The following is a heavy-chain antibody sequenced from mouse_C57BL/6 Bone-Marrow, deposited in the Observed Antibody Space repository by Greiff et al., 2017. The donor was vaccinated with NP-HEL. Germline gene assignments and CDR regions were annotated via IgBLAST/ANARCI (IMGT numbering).Heavy chain of an antibody. J-gene: IGHJ3*01. CDR3: ANGSSPWFAY. D-gene: IGHD1-1*01. CDR2: INPSSGYT. V-gene: IGHV1-4*01. CDR1: GYTFTSYT. Sequence: QVQLKQSGAELARPGASVKMSCKASGYTFTSYTMHWVNQRPGQGLEWIGYINPSSGYTKYNQKFKDKATLTADKSSSTAYMQLSSLTSEDSAVYYCANGSSPWFAYWGQGTLVTVSA.